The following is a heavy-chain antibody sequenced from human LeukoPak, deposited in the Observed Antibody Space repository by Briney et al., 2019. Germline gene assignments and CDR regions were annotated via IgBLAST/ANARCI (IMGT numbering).Heavy chain of an antibody. CDR3: AKDSLAAAGNIDY. CDR1: GFTFSSCG. D-gene: IGHD6-13*01. V-gene: IGHV3-30*18. Sequence: PGGSLRLSCAASGFTFSSCGMPWVRQAPGKGLEWVAVISYDGSNKYYADSVKGRFTISRDNSKNTLYLQMNSLRAEDMAVYYCAKDSLAAAGNIDYWGQGTLVTVSS. CDR2: ISYDGSNK. J-gene: IGHJ4*02.